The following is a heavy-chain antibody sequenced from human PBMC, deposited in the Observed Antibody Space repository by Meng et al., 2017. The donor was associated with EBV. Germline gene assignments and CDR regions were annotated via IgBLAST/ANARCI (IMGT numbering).Heavy chain of an antibody. CDR3: ARGRWLQPGSYFDY. CDR2: INHSGST. J-gene: IGHJ4*02. CDR1: GGSFSGYY. D-gene: IGHD5-24*01. Sequence: QVQLQQLGAGLLKPSEPLALTCAVYGGSFSGYYWSWIRQPSGKGLEWIGEINHSGSTNYNPSLKSRVTISVDTSKNQFSLKLSSVTAADTAVYYCARGRWLQPGSYFDYWGQGTLVTVSS. V-gene: IGHV4-34*01.